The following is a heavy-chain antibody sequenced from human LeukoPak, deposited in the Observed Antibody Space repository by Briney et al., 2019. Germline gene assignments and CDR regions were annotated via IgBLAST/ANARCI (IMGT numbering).Heavy chain of an antibody. CDR1: GYTFTDYY. CDR2: VDPEDGET. CDR3: ATGGSYSSSSVEY. Sequence: ASVKVSCKVSGYTFTDYYMHWVQQAPGKGREWMGLVDPEDGETIYAEKFQGRVTATADTSTDTAYIQLISLRSEDTAVYYCATGGSYSSSSVEYWGQGTLVTVSS. J-gene: IGHJ4*02. V-gene: IGHV1-69-2*01. D-gene: IGHD6-6*01.